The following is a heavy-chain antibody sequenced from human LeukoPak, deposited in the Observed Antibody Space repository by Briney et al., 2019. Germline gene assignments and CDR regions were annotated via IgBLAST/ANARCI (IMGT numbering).Heavy chain of an antibody. CDR2: IYYSGST. J-gene: IGHJ5*02. V-gene: IGHV4-59*01. Sequence: SETLSLACTVSGSSISSYYGSWVRQPPGKGLELIGYIYYSGSTNYNPSLKSRLTISVDTSKNQFSLKLRSVTAAETAVYYCGRDMRDMVRGVIYNWFDPWGQGTLVTVS. CDR3: GRDMRDMVRGVIYNWFDP. D-gene: IGHD3-10*01. CDR1: GSSISSYY.